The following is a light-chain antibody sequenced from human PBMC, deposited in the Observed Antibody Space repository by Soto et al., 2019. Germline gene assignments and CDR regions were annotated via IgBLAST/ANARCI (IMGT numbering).Light chain of an antibody. CDR2: DVS. V-gene: IGKV2D-29*01. Sequence: DVVMTQSPLSLPVTLGQPASISCRSSQSLLYSDGNTYLNWFHQRPGQPPQLLIYDVSNRFSGVPDRFSGSGSGTDFTLKISRVEAEDVGVYYCMQRTHVPITFGQGTRLEIK. CDR1: QSLLYSDGNTY. CDR3: MQRTHVPIT. J-gene: IGKJ5*01.